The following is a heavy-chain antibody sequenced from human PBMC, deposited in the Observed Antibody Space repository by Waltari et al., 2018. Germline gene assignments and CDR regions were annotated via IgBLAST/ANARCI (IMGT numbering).Heavy chain of an antibody. CDR3: ARVWLVRGIPFDT. D-gene: IGHD3-10*01. J-gene: IGHJ4*02. CDR1: NASIWTDDLY. Sequence: QVQLQESGPGLVRPSETLSLSCPASNASIWTDDLYWSWIRHPPGKGLEWIGNVHYGGSAYYTPALKSRVVISVDTSRNEISLTLSFVSAADTAIYYCARVWLVRGIPFDTWGQGTQVTVST. V-gene: IGHV4-30-4*01. CDR2: VHYGGSA.